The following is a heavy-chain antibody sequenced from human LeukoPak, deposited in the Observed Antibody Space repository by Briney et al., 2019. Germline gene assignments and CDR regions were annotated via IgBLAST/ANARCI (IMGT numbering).Heavy chain of an antibody. CDR1: GFTMSHYG. CDR2: IRSAVETT. V-gene: IGHV3-23*01. D-gene: IGHD3/OR15-3a*01. CDR3: AKHFCTGLDCSLFDS. Sequence: PGGSLRLSCAASGFTMSHYGVSWVRQAPGKGLEWISGIRSAVETTHYADSVKGRFIVSRDNSKNALFLQLNSLRPEDTALYYCAKHFCTGLDCSLFDSWGQGTLVTVSS. J-gene: IGHJ4*02.